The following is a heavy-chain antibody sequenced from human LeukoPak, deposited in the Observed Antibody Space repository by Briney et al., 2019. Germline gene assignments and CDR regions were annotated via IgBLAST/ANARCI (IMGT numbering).Heavy chain of an antibody. J-gene: IGHJ3*02. CDR1: GGSISSGGYY. D-gene: IGHD1-26*01. Sequence: SQTLSLTCTVSGGSISSGGYYWSWIRQPPGKGLEWIGYIYHSGSTYYNPSLKSRVTISVDRSKNQFSLKLSSVTAADTAVYYCARVGATPRAFDIWGQGTMVTVSS. V-gene: IGHV4-30-2*01. CDR2: IYHSGST. CDR3: ARVGATPRAFDI.